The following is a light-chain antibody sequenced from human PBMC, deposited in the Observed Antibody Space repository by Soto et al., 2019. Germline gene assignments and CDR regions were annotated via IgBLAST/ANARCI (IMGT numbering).Light chain of an antibody. CDR1: SSEVGGYNL. CDR3: CSYAGSSTLVV. V-gene: IGLV2-23*02. CDR2: EVS. Sequence: QSALTQPASVSGSPGQSITISCTGTSSEVGGYNLVSWYQQHPGNAPKLMIYEVSKRPSGVSNRFSGSKSGNTASLTISGLQAEDEGDYYCCSYAGSSTLVVFGTGTKVTVL. J-gene: IGLJ1*01.